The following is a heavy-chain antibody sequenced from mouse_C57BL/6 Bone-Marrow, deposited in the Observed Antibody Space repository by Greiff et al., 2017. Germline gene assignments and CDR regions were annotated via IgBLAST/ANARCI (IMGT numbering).Heavy chain of an antibody. CDR3: ARDGSSGLFYFDY. V-gene: IGHV1-19*01. CDR1: GYTFTDYY. D-gene: IGHD1-1*01. J-gene: IGHJ2*01. CDR2: INPYNGGT. Sequence: EVKLIESGPVLVKPGASVKMSCKASGYTFTDYYMNWVKQSHGKSLEWIGVINPYNGGTSYNQKFKGKATLTVDKSSSTAYMELNSLTSEDSAVYYCARDGSSGLFYFDYWGQGTTLTVSS.